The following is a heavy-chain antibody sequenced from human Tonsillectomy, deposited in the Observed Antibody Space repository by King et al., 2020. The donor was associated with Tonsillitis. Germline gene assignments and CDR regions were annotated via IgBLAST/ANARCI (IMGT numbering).Heavy chain of an antibody. J-gene: IGHJ4*02. CDR2: IWYDGINK. CDR1: GFTFSSFC. Sequence: VQLVESGGGVVQPGRSLRLSCAASGFTFSSFCIHWVRQAPGKGLEWVAVIWYDGINKYYADSVKGRFTISRDNSKNAVYLHMNSLRGEDTAVYYCARAERGFDYWGQGTLVTVSS. D-gene: IGHD5-24*01. V-gene: IGHV3-33*08. CDR3: ARAERGFDY.